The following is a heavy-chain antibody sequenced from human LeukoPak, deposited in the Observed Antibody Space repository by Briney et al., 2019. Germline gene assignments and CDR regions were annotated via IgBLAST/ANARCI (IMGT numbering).Heavy chain of an antibody. CDR2: ISGSGGST. V-gene: IGHV3-23*01. J-gene: IGHJ4*02. D-gene: IGHD6-13*01. Sequence: PGGSLRLSCAASGFTFSSYAMSWVRQAPGKGLEWVSAISGSGGSTYYADSVKGRFTISRDNSKNTLYLQMNSLRAEDTAVYYCAKDLANVWQLFKPGGDYWGQGTLVTVSS. CDR3: AKDLANVWQLFKPGGDY. CDR1: GFTFSSYA.